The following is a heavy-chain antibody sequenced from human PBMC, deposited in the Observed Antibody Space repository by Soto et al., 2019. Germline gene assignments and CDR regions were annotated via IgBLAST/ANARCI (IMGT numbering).Heavy chain of an antibody. J-gene: IGHJ6*02. V-gene: IGHV4-4*07. Sequence: QVQLQESGPGLVKPSETLSLTCTVSGGSISSYYWSWIRQAAGKGLQWIGRIYTSGNTNYNPSLKSRVTMSVDTSKNRFSLKLGSVTAADTAVYYCAREEEGYCSGGRCYYYVMDVWGQGTTVSVSS. D-gene: IGHD2-15*01. CDR1: GGSISSYY. CDR2: IYTSGNT. CDR3: AREEEGYCSGGRCYYYVMDV.